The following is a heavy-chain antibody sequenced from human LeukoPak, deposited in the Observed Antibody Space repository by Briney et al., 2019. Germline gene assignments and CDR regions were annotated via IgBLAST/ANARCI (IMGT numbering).Heavy chain of an antibody. J-gene: IGHJ6*02. D-gene: IGHD6-19*01. CDR3: ARDGKSVAGAIYYYGIDV. CDR2: IGGSSSHT. Sequence: GGSLRLSCAASGFTFSTYGMHWVRQAPGKGLEWVSYIGGSSSHTDYADSVKGRFTVSRDNAKNSLYLQMSSLRDEDTAVYYCARDGKSVAGAIYYYGIDVWGQGTTVTVSS. V-gene: IGHV3-21*05. CDR1: GFTFSTYG.